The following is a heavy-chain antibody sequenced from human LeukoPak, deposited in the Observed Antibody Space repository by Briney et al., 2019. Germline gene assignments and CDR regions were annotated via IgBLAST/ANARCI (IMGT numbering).Heavy chain of an antibody. CDR1: GYTFTSYY. J-gene: IGHJ4*02. Sequence: ASVKVSCKASGYTFTSYYMHWVRQAPGQGLEWMGIINPSGGSTSYAQKFQGRVTMTRDTSTSTVYMELSSLRSEDTAVYYCARVRGEYDFWSGYYNGYYFDYWGQGTLVTLSS. V-gene: IGHV1-46*03. D-gene: IGHD3-3*01. CDR2: INPSGGST. CDR3: ARVRGEYDFWSGYYNGYYFDY.